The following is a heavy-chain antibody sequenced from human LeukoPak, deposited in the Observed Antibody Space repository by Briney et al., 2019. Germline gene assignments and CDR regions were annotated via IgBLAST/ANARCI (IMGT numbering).Heavy chain of an antibody. V-gene: IGHV4-59*01. Sequence: SETLSLTCTVSRGSISSYHWSWIRQPPGEGREGMGYLYYSASNNYNPTLKSRVTISVDTSKNQFSLKLSSVTASDTAVYYCASSSQQVVDYWGQGTLVTVSP. CDR3: ASSSQQVVDY. CDR1: RGSISSYH. D-gene: IGHD6-13*01. J-gene: IGHJ4*02. CDR2: LYYSASN.